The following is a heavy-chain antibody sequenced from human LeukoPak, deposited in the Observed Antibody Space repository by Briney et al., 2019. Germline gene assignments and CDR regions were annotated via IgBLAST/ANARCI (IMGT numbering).Heavy chain of an antibody. CDR2: VDPEDGET. Sequence: ATVKISCKVSGYTFTDYYMHWVQQAPGKGLEWMRLVDPEDGETIYAEKFQGRVTITADTSTDTAYMELSSLRSEDTAVYYCATLRFLGWFSYYYYMDVWGKGTTVTVSS. CDR3: ATLRFLGWFSYYYYMDV. CDR1: GYTFTDYY. V-gene: IGHV1-69-2*01. D-gene: IGHD3-3*01. J-gene: IGHJ6*03.